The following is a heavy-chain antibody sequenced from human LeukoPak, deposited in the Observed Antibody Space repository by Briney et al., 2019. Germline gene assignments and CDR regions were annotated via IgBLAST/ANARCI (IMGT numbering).Heavy chain of an antibody. V-gene: IGHV4-31*03. CDR3: ARVSGIAAAVFDY. Sequence: SETLSLTCTVSGGSISSGGYYWSWIRQFPGKGLEWIGYIYYGGNTYYSPSLKSRLTISVDTSKNQFSLKLSSVTVADTAVYYCARVSGIAAAVFDYWGQGTLVTVSS. J-gene: IGHJ4*02. D-gene: IGHD6-13*01. CDR1: GGSISSGGYY. CDR2: IYYGGNT.